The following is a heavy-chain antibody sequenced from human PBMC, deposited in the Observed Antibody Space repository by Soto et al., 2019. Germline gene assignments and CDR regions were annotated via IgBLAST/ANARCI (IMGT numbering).Heavy chain of an antibody. V-gene: IGHV4-59*01. CDR1: GGSISSYY. D-gene: IGHD6-6*01. CDR2: IYYSGST. CDR3: ARGNGAARPLYYYYGMDV. Sequence: SETLSLTCTVSGGSISSYYWSWIRQPPGKGLEWIGYIYYSGSTNYNPSLKSRVTISVDTSKNQFSLKLSSVTAADTAVYYCARGNGAARPLYYYYGMDVWGQGTTVTV. J-gene: IGHJ6*02.